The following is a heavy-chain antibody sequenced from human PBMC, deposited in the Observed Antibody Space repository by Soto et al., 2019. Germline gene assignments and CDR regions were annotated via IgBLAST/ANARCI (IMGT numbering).Heavy chain of an antibody. Sequence: GASVKVSCKASGITFTTYAIHWVRQAPGQGLEWMGWINAGNGNTRYAQKLQGRVTMTTDTSTSTAYMELRSLRSDDTAVYYWAGDPPPPRGWGQGTLVTVS. CDR1: GITFTTYA. J-gene: IGHJ4*02. CDR2: INAGNGNT. D-gene: IGHD1-26*01. V-gene: IGHV1-3*01. CDR3: AGDPPPPRG.